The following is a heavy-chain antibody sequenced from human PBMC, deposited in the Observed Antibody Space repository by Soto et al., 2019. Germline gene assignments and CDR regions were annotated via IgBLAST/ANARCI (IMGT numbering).Heavy chain of an antibody. D-gene: IGHD3-9*01. CDR2: INAGNGNT. V-gene: IGHV1-3*01. CDR1: GYTFTSYA. Sequence: ASVKVSCKASGYTFTSYAMHWVRQAPGQRLEWMGWINAGNGNTKYSQKFQGRVTITRDTSASTAYMELSSLRSEDTAVYYCARSRLGEIYDILTGHDSPSWFDYWGQGTLVTVSS. CDR3: ARSRLGEIYDILTGHDSPSWFDY. J-gene: IGHJ4*02.